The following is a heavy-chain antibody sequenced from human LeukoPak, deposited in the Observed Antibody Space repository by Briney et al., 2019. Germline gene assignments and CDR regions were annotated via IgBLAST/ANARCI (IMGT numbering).Heavy chain of an antibody. CDR2: ISGSGDTT. CDR3: AKGRVVPAALLDY. CDR1: GFTFSGYA. J-gene: IGHJ4*02. V-gene: IGHV3-23*01. D-gene: IGHD2-15*01. Sequence: GGSLRLSCAASGFTFSGYAMTWVRQVPGKGLEWVSSISGSGDTTNYADSVKGRFTISRDNSKNTLFLQMNSLRADDTAVYYCAKGRVVPAALLDYWGQGTLVTVSS.